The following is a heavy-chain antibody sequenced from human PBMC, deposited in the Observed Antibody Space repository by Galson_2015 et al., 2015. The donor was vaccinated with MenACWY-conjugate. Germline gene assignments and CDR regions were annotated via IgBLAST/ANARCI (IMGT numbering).Heavy chain of an antibody. CDR3: ATGGAKELTTVTMHY. D-gene: IGHD4-17*01. J-gene: IGHJ4*02. Sequence: QSGAEVKKPGASVKVSCKVSGYTFMDYYMHWVQQAPGKGLEWMGLVDPEDAETKYAERFQGRVTISADTSTDTAYLELSSLRSEDTGVYYCATGGAKELTTVTMHYWGQGTPVTVSS. CDR2: VDPEDAET. CDR1: GYTFMDYY. V-gene: IGHV1-69-2*01.